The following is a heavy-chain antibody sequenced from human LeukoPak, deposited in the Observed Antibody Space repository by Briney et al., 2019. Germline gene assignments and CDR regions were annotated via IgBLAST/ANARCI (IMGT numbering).Heavy chain of an antibody. CDR1: GFTFSSYG. CDR2: IRYDGSNK. D-gene: IGHD3-22*01. J-gene: IGHJ4*02. Sequence: GGSLRLSCAASGFTFSSYGMHWVRQAPGKGLEWVAFIRYDGSNKYYADSVKGRFTISRDNSKNTLYLQMNSLRAEDTAVYYCARTYYYDSSGYYPPTPFDYWGQGTLVTVSS. CDR3: ARTYYYDSSGYYPPTPFDY. V-gene: IGHV3-30*02.